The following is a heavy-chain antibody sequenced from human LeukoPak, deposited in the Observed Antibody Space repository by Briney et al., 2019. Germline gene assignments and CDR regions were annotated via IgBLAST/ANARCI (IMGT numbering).Heavy chain of an antibody. J-gene: IGHJ3*02. CDR3: ARDLLSGWYGAFDI. CDR1: GFTFSSYA. D-gene: IGHD6-19*01. CDR2: IYSGGST. V-gene: IGHV3-66*01. Sequence: GGSLRLSCAASGFTFSSYAMNWVRQAAGKGLEWVSVIYSGGSTYYADSVKGRFTISRDNSKNTLYLQMNSLRAEDTAVYYCARDLLSGWYGAFDIWGQGTMVTVSS.